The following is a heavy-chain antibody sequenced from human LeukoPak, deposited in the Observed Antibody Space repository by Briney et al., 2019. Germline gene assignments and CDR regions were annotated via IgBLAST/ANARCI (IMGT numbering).Heavy chain of an antibody. D-gene: IGHD3-22*01. CDR1: GFTFSSYG. V-gene: IGHV3-33*01. CDR2: IWYDGSNK. CDR3: ARPLDPNYYDSSGFDY. J-gene: IGHJ4*02. Sequence: QPGGSLRLSCAASGFTFSSYGMHWVRQAPGKGLEWVAVIWYDGSNKYYADSVKGRFTISRDNSKNTLYLQMNSLRAEDTAVYYCARPLDPNYYDSSGFDYWGQGTLVTVSS.